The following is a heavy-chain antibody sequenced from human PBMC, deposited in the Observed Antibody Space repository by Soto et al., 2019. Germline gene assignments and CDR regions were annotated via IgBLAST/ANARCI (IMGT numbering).Heavy chain of an antibody. D-gene: IGHD6-19*01. V-gene: IGHV4-39*01. CDR3: TRQAYMSCWIDY. CDR2: IYYSGST. CDR1: GDSMSDSSYY. Sequence: PSETPSLTCTVSGDSMSDSSYYWGWIRQPPGKGLEWIGTIYYSGSTYYNPSLESLVTMSVDKSKNQSSLKLNSVAAANTAVYCCTRQAYMSCWIDYWGQGTLVTVSS. J-gene: IGHJ4*02.